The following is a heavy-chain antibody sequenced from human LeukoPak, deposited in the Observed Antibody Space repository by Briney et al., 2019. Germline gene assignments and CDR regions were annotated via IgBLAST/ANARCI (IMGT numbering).Heavy chain of an antibody. CDR1: GFTLSGYT. CDR2: IDGSSRYI. V-gene: IGHV3-21*01. CDR3: AGGMAGRSRPPFDY. D-gene: IGHD6-19*01. Sequence: PGGSLRLSCAASGFTLSGYTINWVRQAPGEGLEWVSSIDGSSRYIYYADSVRGRFTISRDNAKNSLHLQMNSLRVEDTGVYFCAGGMAGRSRPPFDYWGQGTLVTVSS. J-gene: IGHJ4*02.